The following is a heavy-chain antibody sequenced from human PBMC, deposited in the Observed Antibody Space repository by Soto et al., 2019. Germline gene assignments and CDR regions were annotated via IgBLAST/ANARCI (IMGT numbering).Heavy chain of an antibody. CDR1: GFTFTTYA. J-gene: IGHJ5*01. Sequence: GGSLTLSCAASGFTFTTYAMSWVRQAPGKGLEWVAAVSGSGANTYYTDSVKGRLTISRDNAKNTMYIQMNRHRAEKTAIYFCAEDACRGCTNGACPEFDFWGLGTLVTVSS. V-gene: IGHV3-23*01. CDR3: AEDACRGCTNGACPEFDF. D-gene: IGHD2-8*01. CDR2: VSGSGANT.